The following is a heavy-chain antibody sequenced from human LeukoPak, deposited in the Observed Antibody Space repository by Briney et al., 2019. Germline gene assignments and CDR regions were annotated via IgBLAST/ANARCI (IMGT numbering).Heavy chain of an antibody. D-gene: IGHD3-9*01. V-gene: IGHV3-23*01. Sequence: PGRSLRLSCAASGFTFSNYAMSWVRQAPGKGLEWVSAISGSASSTYYADSVKGRFTISRDNSKNTLYLQMNSLRAEDTAVYYCAKEHSIYDILTGYSNPHFDYWGQGTLVTVSS. CDR2: ISGSASST. CDR3: AKEHSIYDILTGYSNPHFDY. J-gene: IGHJ4*02. CDR1: GFTFSNYA.